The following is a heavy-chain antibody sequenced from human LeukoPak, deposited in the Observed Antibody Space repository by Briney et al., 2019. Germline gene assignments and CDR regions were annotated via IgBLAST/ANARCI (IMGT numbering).Heavy chain of an antibody. Sequence: GGSLRLSCAASGFTFSDYYMSWIRQAPGKGLEWVSVIYSGGSTYYADSVKGRFTISRDNAKNSLYLQMNSLRAEDTALYYCAKDIAAAGTGWYFDLWGRGTLVTVSS. CDR2: IYSGGST. CDR3: AKDIAAAGTGWYFDL. J-gene: IGHJ2*01. CDR1: GFTFSDYY. V-gene: IGHV3-53*05. D-gene: IGHD6-13*01.